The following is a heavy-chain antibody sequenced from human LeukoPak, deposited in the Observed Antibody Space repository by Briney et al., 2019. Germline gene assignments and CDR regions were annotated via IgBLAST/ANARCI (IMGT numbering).Heavy chain of an antibody. CDR2: ISAYNGNT. Sequence: ASVKVSCKASGYTFTSYGISWVRQAPGQGLEWMGWISAYNGNTNYAQKLQGRVTMTTDTSTSTAYMELRSLRSGDTAVYYCARDFGIGSGPAGFDYWGQGTLVTVSS. J-gene: IGHJ4*02. D-gene: IGHD2-15*01. CDR1: GYTFTSYG. CDR3: ARDFGIGSGPAGFDY. V-gene: IGHV1-18*01.